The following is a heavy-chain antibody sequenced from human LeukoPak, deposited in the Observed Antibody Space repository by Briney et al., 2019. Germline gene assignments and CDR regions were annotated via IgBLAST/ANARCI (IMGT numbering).Heavy chain of an antibody. Sequence: PSETLSLTCTVSGGSISTDYWNWIRQPPGKGLEWIGHLSYSGSTNYNPSLKSRVTMSVDTSKNQFSLQLNSVTPEDTAVYYCARRGETDLDYWGQGTLVTVSS. V-gene: IGHV4-59*12. D-gene: IGHD3-16*01. CDR3: ARRGETDLDY. CDR2: LSYSGST. J-gene: IGHJ4*02. CDR1: GGSISTDY.